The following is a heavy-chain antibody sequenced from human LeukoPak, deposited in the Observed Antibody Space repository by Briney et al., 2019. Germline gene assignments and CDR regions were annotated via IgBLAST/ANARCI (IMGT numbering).Heavy chain of an antibody. J-gene: IGHJ4*02. D-gene: IGHD6-13*01. V-gene: IGHV4-34*01. CDR3: ARGGGIAAAGTCYFDY. Sequence: SETLSLTCAVYGGSFSGYYWSWIRQPPGKGLEWIGEINHSGSTNYNPSLKSRVTISVDTSKNQFSLKLSSVTAADTAVYYCARGGGIAAAGTCYFDYWGRGTLVTVSS. CDR2: INHSGST. CDR1: GGSFSGYY.